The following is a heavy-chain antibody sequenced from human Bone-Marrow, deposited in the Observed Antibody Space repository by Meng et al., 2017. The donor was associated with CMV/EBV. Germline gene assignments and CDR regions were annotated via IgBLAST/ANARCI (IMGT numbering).Heavy chain of an antibody. V-gene: IGHV4-34*01. Sequence: GSLRLSCAVYGGSFSGYYWSWIRQPPGKGLEWIGEINHSGSTNYNPSLKSRVTISVDTSKNQFSLKLSSVTAADTAVYYCARESSWSSWFDPWGQGTLVTVSS. CDR3: ARESSWSSWFDP. D-gene: IGHD6-13*01. CDR1: GGSFSGYY. CDR2: INHSGST. J-gene: IGHJ5*02.